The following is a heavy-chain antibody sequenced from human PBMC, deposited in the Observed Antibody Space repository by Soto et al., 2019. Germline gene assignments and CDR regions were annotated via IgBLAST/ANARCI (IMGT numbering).Heavy chain of an antibody. J-gene: IGHJ4*02. CDR1: GYTFTSYG. Sequence: QVQLVQSGAEVKKPGASVKVSCKASGYTFTSYGISWVRQAPGQGLEWMGWISAYNGNTNYAQKLQGRVTMTTDTSTSKAYMELRSLSSDDTAVYYCARDNLPFRIVGATPSDYWGQGTLVTVSS. V-gene: IGHV1-18*04. CDR3: ARDNLPFRIVGATPSDY. D-gene: IGHD1-26*01. CDR2: ISAYNGNT.